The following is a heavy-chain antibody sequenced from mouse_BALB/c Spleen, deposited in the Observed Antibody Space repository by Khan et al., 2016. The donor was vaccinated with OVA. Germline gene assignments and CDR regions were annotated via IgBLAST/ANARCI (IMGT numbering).Heavy chain of an antibody. J-gene: IGHJ3*01. D-gene: IGHD1-3*01. CDR1: GYSFTSYL. CDR2: IYPGNSDT. V-gene: IGHV1-5*01. CDR3: ARGGYSSFAY. Sequence: EVQLQQSGTVLARPGASVKMSCKASGYSFTSYLIHWVKQRPGQGLEWIGDIYPGNSDTTYNQKFKDKAKLTEGTSANTAYMELSSQTNDDSSVYYLARGGYSSFAYWGQGTLVTVSA.